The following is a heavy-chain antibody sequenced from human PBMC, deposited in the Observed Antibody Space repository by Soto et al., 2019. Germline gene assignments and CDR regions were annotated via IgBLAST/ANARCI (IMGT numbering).Heavy chain of an antibody. Sequence: ASVKVSCKASGGGNLRDYRTTWVLQSPGQGLEWMGWIIAKLGTTNYAQNLQGRVTVTADKSTSTAYMELRSLRSDDTAVYYCAGGAGPFDAFDIWGQGTMVTVSS. CDR2: IIAKLGTT. D-gene: IGHD6-19*01. CDR3: AGGAGPFDAFDI. CDR1: GGGNLRDYR. V-gene: IGHV1-18*04. J-gene: IGHJ3*02.